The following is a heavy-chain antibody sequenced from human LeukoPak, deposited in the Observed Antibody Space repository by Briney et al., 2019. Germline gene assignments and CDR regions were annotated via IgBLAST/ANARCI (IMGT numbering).Heavy chain of an antibody. V-gene: IGHV4-59*01. CDR1: GGSISSYY. D-gene: IGHD2-8*02. J-gene: IGHJ4*02. CDR3: ARDKHTTSYTGGRYYPYYFDS. Sequence: SETLSLTCAASGGSISSYYWSWIRQPPDKGLEFIGYISYSGSTNYNPSLKSRLTMSVDTAKNQVSLNLTSVTAADTAVYYCARDKHTTSYTGGRYYPYYFDSWGQGTLVTVSS. CDR2: ISYSGST.